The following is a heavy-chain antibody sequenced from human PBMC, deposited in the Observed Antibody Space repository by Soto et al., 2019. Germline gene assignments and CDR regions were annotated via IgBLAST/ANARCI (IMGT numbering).Heavy chain of an antibody. CDR3: ARGVIVVVVAATSTYNWFDP. Sequence: PSETLSLTCAVYGGSFSGYYWSWIRQPPGKGLEWIGEINHSGSTNYNPSLKSRVTISVDTSKNQFSLKLSSVTAADTAVYYCARGVIVVVVAATSTYNWFDPWGQGTPVTVSS. D-gene: IGHD2-15*01. V-gene: IGHV4-34*01. CDR2: INHSGST. CDR1: GGSFSGYY. J-gene: IGHJ5*02.